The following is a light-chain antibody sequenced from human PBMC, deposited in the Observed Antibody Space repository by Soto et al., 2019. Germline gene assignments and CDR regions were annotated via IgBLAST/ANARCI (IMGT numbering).Light chain of an antibody. CDR1: QSVSSN. CDR2: GAS. CDR3: QQYGTWWT. V-gene: IGKV3-15*01. J-gene: IGKJ1*01. Sequence: EIVMTQSPATLSVPPGERATLSCRASQSVSSNLAWYQQKPGQAPRLLIYGASTRATGIPARFSGRGSGTEFTLTISSLQSEDFAVYYCQQYGTWWTFGQGTKVEIK.